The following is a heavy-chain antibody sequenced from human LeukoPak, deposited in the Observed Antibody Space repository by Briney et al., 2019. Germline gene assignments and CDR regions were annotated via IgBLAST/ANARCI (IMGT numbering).Heavy chain of an antibody. V-gene: IGHV1-69*06. CDR3: AREDIVVVPAAIGREYYYYGMDV. CDR1: GGTFSSYA. CDR2: IIPIFGTA. Sequence: HVGSVKVSCTASGGTFSSYAISWVRQAPGQGLEWMGGIIPIFGTANYAQKFQGRVTITADKSTSTAYMELSSLRSEDTAVYYCAREDIVVVPAAIGREYYYYGMDVWGKGTTVTVSS. J-gene: IGHJ6*04. D-gene: IGHD2-2*01.